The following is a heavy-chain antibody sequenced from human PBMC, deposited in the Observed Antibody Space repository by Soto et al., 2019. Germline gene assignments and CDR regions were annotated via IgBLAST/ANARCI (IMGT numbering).Heavy chain of an antibody. CDR3: ARASLMNYYDSSGYYDYFDY. Sequence: GGSLRLSCAASGFTFSSYGVHWVRQAPGKGLEWVAVIWYDGSNKYYADSVKGRFTISRDNSKNTLYLQMNSLRAEDTAVYYCARASLMNYYDSSGYYDYFDYWGQGTLVTVSS. CDR2: IWYDGSNK. J-gene: IGHJ4*02. V-gene: IGHV3-33*01. D-gene: IGHD3-22*01. CDR1: GFTFSSYG.